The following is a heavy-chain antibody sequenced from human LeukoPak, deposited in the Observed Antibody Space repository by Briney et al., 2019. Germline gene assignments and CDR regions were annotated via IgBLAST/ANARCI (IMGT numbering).Heavy chain of an antibody. Sequence: GGSLRLSCAASGFTFSSYWMHWVRQAPGKGLVWVSRINSDGSSTSYADSVKGRFTISRDNAKNSLYLQMNSLRAEDTAVYYCARDSRGYSGYDLGKYYFDYWGQGTLVTVSS. CDR1: GFTFSSYW. J-gene: IGHJ4*02. D-gene: IGHD5-12*01. CDR3: ARDSRGYSGYDLGKYYFDY. V-gene: IGHV3-74*01. CDR2: INSDGSST.